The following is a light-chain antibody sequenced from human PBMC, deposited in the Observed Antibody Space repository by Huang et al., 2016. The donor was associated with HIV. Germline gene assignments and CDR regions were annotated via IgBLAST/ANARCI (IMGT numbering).Light chain of an antibody. CDR2: TAS. V-gene: IGKV1-39*01. J-gene: IGKJ1*01. Sequence: DIQMTQSPPSLSASVGDRVTFTCRANQTMCKSLNWYQQKPGRSPKPLIYTASTLESGVPSRFSGSGSGSRFTLNITNLQPEDFATYYCQQSFSVPRTFG. CDR1: QTMCKS. CDR3: QQSFSVPRT.